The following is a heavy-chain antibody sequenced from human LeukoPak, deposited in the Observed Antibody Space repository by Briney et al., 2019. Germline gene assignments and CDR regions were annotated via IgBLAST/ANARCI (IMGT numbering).Heavy chain of an antibody. D-gene: IGHD3-3*01. V-gene: IGHV4-38-2*01. CDR2: IYHSGTT. CDR1: GYSISSGYY. J-gene: IGHJ6*03. CDR3: ARQSLYYDFWSALDYYMDV. Sequence: SETLSLTCAVSGYSISSGYYWGWIRQPPGKGLEWIWSIYHSGTTYYNPSLKSRFTISVDTSKNQFSLKLSSVTAADTAVYYCARQSLYYDFWSALDYYMDVWGKGTTVTVSS.